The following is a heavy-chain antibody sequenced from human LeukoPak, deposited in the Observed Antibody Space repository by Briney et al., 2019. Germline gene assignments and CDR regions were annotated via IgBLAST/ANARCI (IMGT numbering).Heavy chain of an antibody. CDR1: GGSISSGGYY. CDR3: ARGSPPRGGIAAAGPTIGFDY. J-gene: IGHJ4*02. V-gene: IGHV4-39*07. CDR2: INHSGST. Sequence: SETLSLTCTVSGGSISSGGYYWSWIRQPPGKGLEWIGEINHSGSTNYNPSLKSRVTISVDTSKNQFSLKLSSVTAADTAVYYCARGSPPRGGIAAAGPTIGFDYWGQGTLVTVSS. D-gene: IGHD6-13*01.